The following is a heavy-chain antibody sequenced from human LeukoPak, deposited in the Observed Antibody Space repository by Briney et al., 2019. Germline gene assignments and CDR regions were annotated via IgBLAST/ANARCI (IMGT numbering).Heavy chain of an antibody. CDR2: INHSGST. Sequence: SETLSLTCAVYGGSFSGYYWSWIRQPPGKGLEWIGEINHSGSTNYNPSLKSRVTISVDTSKNKFSLKLSTVTAADTAVYYCARTHTIVGVDRRNWFDPWGQGTLVTVSS. V-gene: IGHV4-34*01. CDR1: GGSFSGYY. J-gene: IGHJ5*02. D-gene: IGHD3-3*01. CDR3: ARTHTIVGVDRRNWFDP.